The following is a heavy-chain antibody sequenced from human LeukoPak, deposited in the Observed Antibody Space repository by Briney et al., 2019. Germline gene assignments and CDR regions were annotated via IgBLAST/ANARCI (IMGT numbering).Heavy chain of an antibody. CDR3: ARDTTTITIFGVVQFGYFDY. CDR2: ISAYNGNT. J-gene: IGHJ4*02. V-gene: IGHV1-18*01. Sequence: GASVKVSCKASGYTFTSYGISWVRQAPGQGLEWMGWISAYNGNTNYAQKPHGRVTMTTDTSTTTTYMELRSLGSDDTAVYYCARDTTTITIFGVVQFGYFDYWGQGTRVTVSS. D-gene: IGHD3-3*01. CDR1: GYTFTSYG.